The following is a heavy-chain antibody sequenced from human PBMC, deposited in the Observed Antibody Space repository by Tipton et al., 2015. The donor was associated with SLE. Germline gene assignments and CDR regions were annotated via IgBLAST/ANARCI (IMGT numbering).Heavy chain of an antibody. Sequence: TLSLTCAVYGGSFSGYYWSWIRQPPGKGLEWIGEIKHSGSTNYNPSLKSRVTISVDTSKNQFSLKLSSVTAADTAVYYCAGLYSSSWLPFGYYYYGMYVWGQVTTVTVSS. CDR1: GGSFSGYY. CDR3: AGLYSSSWLPFGYYYYGMYV. J-gene: IGHJ6*02. D-gene: IGHD6-13*01. V-gene: IGHV4-34*01. CDR2: IKHSGST.